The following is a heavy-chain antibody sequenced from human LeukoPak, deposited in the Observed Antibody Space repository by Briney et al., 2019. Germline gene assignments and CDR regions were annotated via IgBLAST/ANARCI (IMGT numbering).Heavy chain of an antibody. CDR3: ARDEDTIFGVVIHMDV. CDR1: GFTFSDYY. D-gene: IGHD3-3*01. Sequence: GGSLRLSCAASGFTFSDYYMSWIRQAPGKGLEWVSYISSSSSTIYYADSVKGRFTISRDNAKNSLYLQMNSLRAEDTAVYYCARDEDTIFGVVIHMDVWGKGTTVTVSS. V-gene: IGHV3-11*04. J-gene: IGHJ6*03. CDR2: ISSSSSTI.